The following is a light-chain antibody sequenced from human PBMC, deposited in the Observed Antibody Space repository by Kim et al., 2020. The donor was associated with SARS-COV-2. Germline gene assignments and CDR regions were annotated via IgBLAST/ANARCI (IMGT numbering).Light chain of an antibody. CDR1: KLGDKY. J-gene: IGLJ3*02. CDR3: QAWDSSTWV. CDR2: QDR. V-gene: IGLV3-1*01. Sequence: MSPGQTASITCAGDKLGDKYASWYQQKPGQSPVLVIYQDRKRPSGIPERFSGSNSGNTATLTISGTQAMDEADYYCQAWDSSTWVFGGGTQLTVL.